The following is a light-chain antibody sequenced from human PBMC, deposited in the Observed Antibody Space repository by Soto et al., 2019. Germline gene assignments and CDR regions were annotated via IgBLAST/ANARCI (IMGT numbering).Light chain of an antibody. V-gene: IGKV1-39*01. CDR3: QQSSTTPYT. J-gene: IGKJ2*01. CDR1: QSITTL. Sequence: DIQMTQSPPSLSASVGDRVTITCRASQSITTLLNWYKQTPGEAPQLLIFAASSLQTGVSSRFSGSGSGTEFTLTISSLLREDYATYFCQQSSTTPYTFGPGTKRQVK. CDR2: AAS.